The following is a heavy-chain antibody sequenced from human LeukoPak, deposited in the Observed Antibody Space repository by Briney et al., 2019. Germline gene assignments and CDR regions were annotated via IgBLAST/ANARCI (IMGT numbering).Heavy chain of an antibody. D-gene: IGHD6-19*01. CDR1: GGSISSYY. Sequence: PSETLSLTCTVSGGSISSYYRSWIRQPPGKGLEWIGYIYYSGSTNYNPSLKSRVTISVDTSKNQFSLKLSSVTAADTAVYYCAREDSGWSDNDYYYYMDVWGKGTTVTVSS. V-gene: IGHV4-59*01. J-gene: IGHJ6*03. CDR3: AREDSGWSDNDYYYYMDV. CDR2: IYYSGST.